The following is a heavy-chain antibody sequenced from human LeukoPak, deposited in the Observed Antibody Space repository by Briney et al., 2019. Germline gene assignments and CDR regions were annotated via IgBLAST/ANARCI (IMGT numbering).Heavy chain of an antibody. V-gene: IGHV1-46*01. Sequence: ASVKVSCKASGYTFTSYYMHWVRQAPAQGLEWMGIINPSGGSTSYAQKFQGRVTMTRDTSTSTVYMELSSLRAEDTAVYYCASGSTTVTTGDYWGQGTLVTVSS. J-gene: IGHJ4*02. CDR2: INPSGGST. CDR3: ASGSTTVTTGDY. D-gene: IGHD4-17*01. CDR1: GYTFTSYY.